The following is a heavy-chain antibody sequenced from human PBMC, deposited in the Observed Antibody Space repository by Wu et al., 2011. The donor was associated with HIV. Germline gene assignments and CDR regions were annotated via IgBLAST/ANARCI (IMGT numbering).Heavy chain of an antibody. D-gene: IGHD1-26*01. V-gene: IGHV1-69*06. Sequence: QVQLVQSGAEVKKPGSSVKVSCKASGGTFSNYAMCWVRQAPGQGLEWMGGIIPINGTTNYAQKFQGRVTITADKSTSTAYMELNSLRSDDTAVYYCARDESGSSSYYGMDVWGQGTTVTVSS. CDR2: IIPINGTT. CDR1: GGTFSNYA. CDR3: ARDESGSSSYYGMDV. J-gene: IGHJ6*02.